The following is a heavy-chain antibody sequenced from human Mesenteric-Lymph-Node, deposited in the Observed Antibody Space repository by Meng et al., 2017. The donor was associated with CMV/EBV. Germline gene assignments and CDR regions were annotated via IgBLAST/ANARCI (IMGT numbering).Heavy chain of an antibody. CDR3: ARADIVATVVDY. CDR1: GGSVSSGSYY. J-gene: IGHJ4*02. CDR2: IYYSGST. Sequence: SETLSLTCTVSGGSVSSGSYYWSWIRQPPGKGLEWSGYIYYSGSTNYNPSLKSRVTISVDTSKNQFSLKLSSVTAADTAVYYCARADIVATVVDYWGQGTLVTVSS. V-gene: IGHV4-61*01. D-gene: IGHD5-12*01.